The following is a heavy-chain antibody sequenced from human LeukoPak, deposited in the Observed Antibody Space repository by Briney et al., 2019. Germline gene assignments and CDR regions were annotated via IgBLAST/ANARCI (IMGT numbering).Heavy chain of an antibody. V-gene: IGHV4-59*01. D-gene: IGHD2-15*01. J-gene: IGHJ4*02. CDR3: ARVTGYVVEDYFDY. Sequence: SETLSLTCSVSGGSISSYYWSWIRQPPGKGLEWIGYIYYSGSTYYNPSLKSRVTKSVDTSKNQFSLRLSSVTAADTAVCYCARVTGYVVEDYFDYWGQGTLVTVSS. CDR2: IYYSGST. CDR1: GGSISSYY.